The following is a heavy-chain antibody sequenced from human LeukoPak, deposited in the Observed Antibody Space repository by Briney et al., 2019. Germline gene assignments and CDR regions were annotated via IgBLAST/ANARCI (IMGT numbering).Heavy chain of an antibody. Sequence: GGSLRLSCAASGFTFSSYAMSWVRQAPGKGLEWVSAISGSGGSTYYADSVKGRFTISRDNSKNTLYLQMNSLRAEGTAVYYCAKETEWELLRWHDYWGQGTLVTVSS. CDR1: GFTFSSYA. D-gene: IGHD1-26*01. CDR2: ISGSGGST. CDR3: AKETEWELLRWHDY. V-gene: IGHV3-23*01. J-gene: IGHJ4*02.